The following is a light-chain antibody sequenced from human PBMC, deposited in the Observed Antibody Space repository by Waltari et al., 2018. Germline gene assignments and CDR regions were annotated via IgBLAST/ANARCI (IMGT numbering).Light chain of an antibody. Sequence: QSALTQPASVSGSPGQSITISCTGTSSDVGSYNYLFWYQQHPGNAPKLMIYDVSKRSSGVSNRFSGSKSGNTASLTISGLQAEDEADYYCSSYTSSSAVVFGGGTKLTVL. CDR2: DVS. CDR3: SSYTSSSAVV. CDR1: SSDVGSYNY. V-gene: IGLV2-14*01. J-gene: IGLJ2*01.